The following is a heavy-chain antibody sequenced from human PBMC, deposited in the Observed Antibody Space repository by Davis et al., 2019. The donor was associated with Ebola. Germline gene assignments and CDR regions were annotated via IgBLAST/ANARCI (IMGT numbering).Heavy chain of an antibody. V-gene: IGHV3-48*02. D-gene: IGHD3-22*01. CDR3: ARAFTIIVEFMGCDY. CDR2: ISSSSSTI. J-gene: IGHJ4*02. CDR1: GFTFSSYS. Sequence: GESLKISCAASGFTFSSYSMNWVRQAPGKGLEWVSYISSSSSTIYYADSVKGRFTISRDNAKNSLYLQMNSLRDEDTAVYYCARAFTIIVEFMGCDYWGQGTLVTVSS.